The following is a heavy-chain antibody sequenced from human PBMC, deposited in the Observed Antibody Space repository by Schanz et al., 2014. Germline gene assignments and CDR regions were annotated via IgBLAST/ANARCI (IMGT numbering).Heavy chain of an antibody. D-gene: IGHD6-19*01. V-gene: IGHV3-11*03. CDR1: GFVFGDYY. CDR2: ISDSGTYT. Sequence: VQLLESGGGLVQPGGSLRLSCAASGFVFGDYYMTWIRQAPGKGLEWLSYISDSGTYTNYADSVKGRFTISRDNAKSSLYLQMNSLRVEDTDVYYCAASSGWHPSTDYWGQGTLVTVSS. J-gene: IGHJ4*02. CDR3: AASSGWHPSTDY.